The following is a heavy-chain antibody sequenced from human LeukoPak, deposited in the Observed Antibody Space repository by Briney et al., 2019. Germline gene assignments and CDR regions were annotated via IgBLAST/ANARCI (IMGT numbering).Heavy chain of an antibody. D-gene: IGHD3-22*01. CDR3: ARDRGTYYYGSSGYHFDY. Sequence: GASVKVSCKASGYTFTSYGISWVRQAPGQGLEWMGWISAYNGNTNYAQKLQGRVTMTKDTSTSTAYMELRSLRSDDTAVYYCARDRGTYYYGSSGYHFDYWGQGTLVTVSS. CDR2: ISAYNGNT. CDR1: GYTFTSYG. J-gene: IGHJ4*02. V-gene: IGHV1-18*01.